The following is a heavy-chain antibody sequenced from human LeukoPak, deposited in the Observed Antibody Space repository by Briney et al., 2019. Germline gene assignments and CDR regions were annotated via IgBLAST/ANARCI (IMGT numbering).Heavy chain of an antibody. CDR3: ARDLSGSYFIDY. V-gene: IGHV3-30*02. CDR2: IRYDGSNK. D-gene: IGHD1-26*01. CDR1: GFYG. Sequence: PGGSLRLSCAASGFYGMHWVRQAPGKGLEWVAFIRYDGSNKYYADSVKGRFTISRDNAKNSLYLQMNSLRAEDTAVYYCARDLSGSYFIDYWGQGTLVTVSS. J-gene: IGHJ4*02.